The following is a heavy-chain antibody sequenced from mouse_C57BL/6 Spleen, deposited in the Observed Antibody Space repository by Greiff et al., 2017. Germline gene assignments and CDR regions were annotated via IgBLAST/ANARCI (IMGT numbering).Heavy chain of an antibody. CDR1: GYTFTSYW. CDR2: IDPSDSYT. V-gene: IGHV1-69*01. J-gene: IGHJ2*01. D-gene: IGHD2-13*01. Sequence: QVQLQQPGAELVMPGASVKLSCKASGYTFTSYWMHWVKQRPGQGLEWIGEIDPSDSYTNYNQKFKGKSTLTVDKSSSTAYMHLSSLTAEDSAVYYCTRGLLYYFDYWGQGTTLTVSS. CDR3: TRGLLYYFDY.